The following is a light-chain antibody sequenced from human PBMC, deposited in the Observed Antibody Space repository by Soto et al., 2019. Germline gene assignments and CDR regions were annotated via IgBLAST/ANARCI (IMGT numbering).Light chain of an antibody. J-gene: IGKJ3*01. CDR1: EDIRNS. Sequence: DIQMTQSPSSLSASVGDRVTITCQANEDIRNSLHWYQQKPGKAPNLLIYDASNVETGVPSRFSGSGFGTDFNFTISSLQTEDVATYYCQQYGDLPVTFGPGTKVDIK. CDR3: QQYGDLPVT. CDR2: DAS. V-gene: IGKV1-33*01.